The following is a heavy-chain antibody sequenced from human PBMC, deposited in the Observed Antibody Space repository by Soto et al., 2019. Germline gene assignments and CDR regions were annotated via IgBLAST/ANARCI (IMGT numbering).Heavy chain of an antibody. CDR2: ISSTGSTV. CDR1: GFTFSDYY. V-gene: IGHV3-11*01. CDR3: ARDLLDGTGGVFDY. D-gene: IGHD2-8*02. J-gene: IGHJ4*02. Sequence: GGSLRLSCAASGFTFSDYYMSWIRQAPGKGLEWVSYISSTGSTVYYADSVKGRFTISRDNAKSSLYLHMNSLRPEDTAVYYCARDLLDGTGGVFDYWGQGTLVTVSS.